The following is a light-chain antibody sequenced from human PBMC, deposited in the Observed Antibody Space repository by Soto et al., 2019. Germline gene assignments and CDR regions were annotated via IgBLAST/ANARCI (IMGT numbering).Light chain of an antibody. CDR1: SSNIGANA. V-gene: IGLV1-44*01. CDR2: YTD. Sequence: QSVLTQPPSASGTPVQRVTISCSGISSNIGANAVNWYQHLPGTAPKLLIYYTDQRPSGVPDRFSGSKSGTSASLAISGLQSEDEADYYCAAWDDSLKGPVFGGGTKLTVL. CDR3: AAWDDSLKGPV. J-gene: IGLJ3*02.